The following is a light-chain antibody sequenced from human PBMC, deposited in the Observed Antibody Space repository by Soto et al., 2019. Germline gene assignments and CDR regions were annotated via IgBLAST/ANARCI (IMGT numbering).Light chain of an antibody. CDR2: GVS. CDR1: SSDVGGYNY. CDR3: TSYTSSFTHL. Sequence: QSVLTQPASVSGSPGQSITISCAGTSSDVGGYNYVSWYQQHPGKAPKLMIFGVSNRPSGVSNRFSGSKSGNTASLTISGLQTEDEADYYCTSYTSSFTHLFGTGTKVTVL. V-gene: IGLV2-14*01. J-gene: IGLJ1*01.